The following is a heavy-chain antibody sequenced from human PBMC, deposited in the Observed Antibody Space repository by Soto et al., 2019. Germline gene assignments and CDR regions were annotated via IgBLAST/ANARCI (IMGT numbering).Heavy chain of an antibody. CDR1: GASIRSTDYY. CDR2: MHYSGST. CDR3: ARPGYSSNWFWFDP. D-gene: IGHD6-13*01. Sequence: SETLSLTCSVSGASIRSTDYYWGWIRQPPNKGLEWIGSMHYSGSTFYNPSLKSRVTISVDTSKNQFSLKLTSVTAADTAVYYCARPGYSSNWFWFDPCGQGTQVTVSS. J-gene: IGHJ5*02. V-gene: IGHV4-39*01.